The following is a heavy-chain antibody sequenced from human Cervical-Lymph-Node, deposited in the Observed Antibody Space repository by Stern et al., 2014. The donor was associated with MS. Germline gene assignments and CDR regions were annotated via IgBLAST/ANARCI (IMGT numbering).Heavy chain of an antibody. CDR3: ATDYDYIWGSSHSL. CDR1: GFTFSSYS. J-gene: IGHJ4*02. V-gene: IGHV3-48*02. Sequence: EDQLVESGGGLVQPGGSLRLSCAASGFTFSSYSMTWVRQAPGKGLEWISYISSGSSTMYYADSVKGRFTISRDNAKNSLYLQMNSLRDEDTTLYYCATDYDYIWGSSHSLWGQGTLVTVSS. CDR2: ISSGSSTM. D-gene: IGHD3-16*01.